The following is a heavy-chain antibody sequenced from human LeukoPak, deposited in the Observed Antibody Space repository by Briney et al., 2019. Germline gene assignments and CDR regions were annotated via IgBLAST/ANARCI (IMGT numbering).Heavy chain of an antibody. D-gene: IGHD1-14*01. Sequence: ASVKVSCKASGYTFTSYYMHWVRQAPGQGLEWMGIINPSGGSTSYAQKFQGRVTMTRDMSTSTVYMELSSLRSEDTAVYYCARVSAPTTPVGWFDPWGQGTLVAVSS. CDR2: INPSGGST. CDR1: GYTFTSYY. V-gene: IGHV1-46*01. CDR3: ARVSAPTTPVGWFDP. J-gene: IGHJ5*02.